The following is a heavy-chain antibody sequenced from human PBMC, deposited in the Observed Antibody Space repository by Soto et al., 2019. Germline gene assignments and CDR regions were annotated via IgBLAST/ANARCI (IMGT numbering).Heavy chain of an antibody. D-gene: IGHD6-6*01. J-gene: IGHJ4*02. Sequence: QLQLQESGPGLVKPSETLSLTCAVSGDSISSFYWSWIRQPPGKGLEWIGYIYGSGGTSYSPSLRGRVTISVDRSNNQSSLKLSSVTAADTAVYYCARQRPDPIAARYFDFWGQGTLVTVSS. CDR1: GDSISSFY. CDR2: IYGSGGT. CDR3: ARQRPDPIAARYFDF. V-gene: IGHV4-59*08.